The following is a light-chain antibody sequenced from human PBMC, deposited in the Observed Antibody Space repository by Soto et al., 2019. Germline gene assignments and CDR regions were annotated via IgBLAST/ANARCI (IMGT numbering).Light chain of an antibody. CDR1: SSNIGSNT. J-gene: IGLJ1*01. CDR3: AAWDTSLNGYV. V-gene: IGLV1-44*01. Sequence: QSVLTQPPSASGTPGQRVTISGSGRSSNIGSNTVNWYQQLPGTSPKLLIYNDNQRPSGVPDRFSGSKSGTSASLAISGLQPGDQADYACAAWDTSLNGYVFGTGTKLTVL. CDR2: NDN.